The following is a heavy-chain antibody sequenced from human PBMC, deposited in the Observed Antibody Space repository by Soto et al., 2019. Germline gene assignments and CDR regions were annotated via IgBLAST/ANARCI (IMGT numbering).Heavy chain of an antibody. J-gene: IGHJ6*02. D-gene: IGHD4-17*01. CDR1: GYTFTDYY. V-gene: IGHV1-2*02. Sequence: ASVKVSCKASGYTFTDYYMHWVRQAPGHVLEWMGWINPNSGGTNYAQKFLCRVTMTTNTSISTAYMELSRLRSDDTAVYYCARPRDYGGNRDGMDVWGQGTTVTVSS. CDR2: INPNSGGT. CDR3: ARPRDYGGNRDGMDV.